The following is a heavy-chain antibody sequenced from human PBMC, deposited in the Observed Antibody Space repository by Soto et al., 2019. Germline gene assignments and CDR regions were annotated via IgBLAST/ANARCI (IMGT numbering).Heavy chain of an antibody. D-gene: IGHD2-15*01. V-gene: IGHV3-9*01. CDR1: GFPFDDYA. J-gene: IGHJ6*04. Sequence: SLRLSCAASGFPFDDYAMHWVRPDPGKGLEWVSGISWNSGSIGYADSVKGRFTISRDNAKNSLYLQMNSRRAEDTALYSWNRGSWRTGKYETGGIDIWGERTTISLYS. CDR2: ISWNSGSI. CDR3: NRGSWRTGKYETGGIDI.